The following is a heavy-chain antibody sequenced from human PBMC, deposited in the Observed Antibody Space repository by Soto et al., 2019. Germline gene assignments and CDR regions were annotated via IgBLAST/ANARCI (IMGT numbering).Heavy chain of an antibody. CDR1: GYTFISYY. Sequence: ASVKVSCKASGYTFISYYMHWVRQAPGQGLEWMGSINPRGGDTRYAQRFQGRVTMTRDTSTTTIYMEVSSLRSDDTAVYYCARGSPSSTTLGWFDPWGQGTLVTVSS. J-gene: IGHJ5*02. CDR3: ARGSPSSTTLGWFDP. V-gene: IGHV1-46*01. CDR2: INPRGGDT. D-gene: IGHD2-2*01.